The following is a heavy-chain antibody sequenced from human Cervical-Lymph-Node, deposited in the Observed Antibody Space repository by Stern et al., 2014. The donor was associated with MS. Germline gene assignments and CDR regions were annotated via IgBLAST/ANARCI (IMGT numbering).Heavy chain of an antibody. V-gene: IGHV3-21*01. CDR3: ARGRGGNYRYYFDY. Sequence: EMQLVESGGGLVKPGGSLRLSCAASGFTFSSYSMNWVRQAPGKGLEWVASISSGGSYIYYADSLKGRFTISRGNAKNSLYLQMNSLRAEDTAVYYCARGRGGNYRYYFDYWGQGTLVTVSS. D-gene: IGHD4-23*01. CDR1: GFTFSSYS. CDR2: ISSGGSYI. J-gene: IGHJ4*02.